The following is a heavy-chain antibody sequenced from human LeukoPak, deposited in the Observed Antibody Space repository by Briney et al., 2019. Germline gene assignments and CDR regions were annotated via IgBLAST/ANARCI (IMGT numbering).Heavy chain of an antibody. D-gene: IGHD1-26*01. V-gene: IGHV3-48*01. Sequence: PGGSLRLSCAASGFTFSSYSMNWVRQAPGKSLEWVAYIRSSGAPIYYADSVKGRFTISRDSAKNSVYLQMNSLSAEDTAVYYCARDPHSLDYWGQGTLVTVSS. CDR3: ARDPHSLDY. CDR2: IRSSGAPI. J-gene: IGHJ4*02. CDR1: GFTFSSYS.